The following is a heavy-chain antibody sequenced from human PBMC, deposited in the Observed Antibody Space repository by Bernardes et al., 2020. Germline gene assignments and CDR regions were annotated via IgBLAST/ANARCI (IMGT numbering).Heavy chain of an antibody. Sequence: ASVKVSCKASGYSFTNYAMNWVRQAPGQGLEWMGWINTNTGKAMYAQGFTGRFVFSLDTSVTTAFLQINSLESEDTAVYYCARGDNDFWSGSFVLSRVDPWGQGTPVTVSS. D-gene: IGHD3-3*01. V-gene: IGHV7-4-1*02. J-gene: IGHJ5*02. CDR2: INTNTGKA. CDR3: ARGDNDFWSGSFVLSRVDP. CDR1: GYSFTNYA.